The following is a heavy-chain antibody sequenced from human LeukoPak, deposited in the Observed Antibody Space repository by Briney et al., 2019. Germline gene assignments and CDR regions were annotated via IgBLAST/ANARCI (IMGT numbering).Heavy chain of an antibody. CDR2: ISSSSSTI. CDR1: GFTFSSYS. J-gene: IGHJ4*02. V-gene: IGHV3-48*01. CDR3: ARFPTDCSGGSCYSPTTSYFDY. Sequence: GGSPRLSCAASGFTFSSYSMNWVRQAPGKGLEWVSYISSSSSTIYYADPVKGRFTISRDNAKNSLYLQMNSLRAEDTAVYYCARFPTDCSGGSCYSPTTSYFDYWGQGTLVTVSS. D-gene: IGHD2-15*01.